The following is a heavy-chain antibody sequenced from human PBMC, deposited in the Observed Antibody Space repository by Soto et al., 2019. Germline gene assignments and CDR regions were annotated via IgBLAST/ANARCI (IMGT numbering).Heavy chain of an antibody. V-gene: IGHV4-39*01. D-gene: IGHD6-13*01. CDR3: ARLQIIAAAESGYDYYYGMDA. CDR2: IYYSGST. CDR1: GGSISSSSYY. J-gene: IGHJ6*02. Sequence: SETLSLTCTVSGGSISSSSYYWGWMRQPPGKGLEWIGSIYYSGSTYYNPSLKSRGTISVDTYKTQFSLKLSSVTAADTAVYYCARLQIIAAAESGYDYYYGMDAWGQGTTVTVSS.